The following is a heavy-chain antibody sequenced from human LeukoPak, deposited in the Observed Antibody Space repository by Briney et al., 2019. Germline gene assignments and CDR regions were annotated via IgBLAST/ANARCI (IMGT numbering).Heavy chain of an antibody. V-gene: IGHV1-46*01. CDR1: GYTFTSYY. Sequence: ASVKVSCKASGYTFTSYYMHWVRQAPGQGLEWMGIINPSGGSTSYAQKFQGRVTMTRDMSTSTAYMELSRLRSDDTAVYYCARAGGYCGRISCPYYFDYWGQGSLVAVSS. CDR2: INPSGGST. D-gene: IGHD2-15*01. J-gene: IGHJ4*02. CDR3: ARAGGYCGRISCPYYFDY.